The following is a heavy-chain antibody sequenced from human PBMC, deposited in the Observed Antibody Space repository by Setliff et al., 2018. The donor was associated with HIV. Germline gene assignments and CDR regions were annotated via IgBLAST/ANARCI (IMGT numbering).Heavy chain of an antibody. D-gene: IGHD2-15*01. J-gene: IGHJ6*03. CDR2: INPNSGGT. V-gene: IGHV1-2*02. CDR1: GYTFTGYY. CDR3: AREDVVVVAATYYYMDV. Sequence: ASVKVSCKASGYTFTGYYMHWVRQAPGQGLEWMGWINPNSGGTNYAQKFQGRVTMTRDTSISTAYMELSRLRSDDTAVYYCAREDVVVVAATYYYMDVWGKGTTVTISS.